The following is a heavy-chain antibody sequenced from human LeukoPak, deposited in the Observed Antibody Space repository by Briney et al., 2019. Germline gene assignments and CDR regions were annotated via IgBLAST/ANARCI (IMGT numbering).Heavy chain of an antibody. D-gene: IGHD2-15*01. V-gene: IGHV4-38-2*02. CDR3: ARDMDYSYAFDI. CDR2: IYHSGST. J-gene: IGHJ3*02. Sequence: SETLSLTCTASGYSISSGYYWGWIRQPPGKGLEWIGSIYHSGSTYYNPSLKSRVTISVDTSKNQFSLKLSSVTAADTAVYYCARDMDYSYAFDIWGQGTMVTVSS. CDR1: GYSISSGYY.